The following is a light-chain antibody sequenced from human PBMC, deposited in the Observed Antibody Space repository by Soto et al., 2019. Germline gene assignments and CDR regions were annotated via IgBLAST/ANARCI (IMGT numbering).Light chain of an antibody. J-gene: IGKJ5*01. Sequence: EKVVTRCRAQVPVCLWESATLSWWVCQSVSSNLAWYQQKPGQAPRLLIYGASARATGIPARFSGSVSVTDFSLTISRLEPEDFAVYYFQQRSNGPPLIFGPGTRLEI. CDR3: QQRSNGPPLI. CDR1: QSVSSN. CDR2: GAS. V-gene: IGKV3-11*01.